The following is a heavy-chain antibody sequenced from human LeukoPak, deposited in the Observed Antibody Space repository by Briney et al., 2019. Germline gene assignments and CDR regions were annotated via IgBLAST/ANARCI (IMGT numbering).Heavy chain of an antibody. CDR1: GGSISSNSYY. V-gene: IGHV4-39*07. J-gene: IGHJ4*02. Sequence: PSETLSLTCTVSGGSISSNSYYWDWIRQPPGKGLEWIGSIYYSGSTNYNPSLKSRVTISVDKSKNQFSLKLSSVTAADTAVYCCARGNIVVVVAARKSAVYWGQGTLVTVSS. CDR3: ARGNIVVVVAARKSAVY. D-gene: IGHD2-15*01. CDR2: IYYSGST.